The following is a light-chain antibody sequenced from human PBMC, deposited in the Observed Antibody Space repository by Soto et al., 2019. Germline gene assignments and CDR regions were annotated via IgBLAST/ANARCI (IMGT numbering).Light chain of an antibody. CDR1: QRISGSN. V-gene: IGKV3-20*01. CDR2: GSS. Sequence: DIVLTQSPGTLSLSPGERATLSCRASQRISGSNLGWYQQKPGQAPRLIIYGSSKRTTGGPDRFSGTGAGTDFTLPISRLEPEDYAVYYCQQYSSSHRTFGGGTKVEIK. CDR3: QQYSSSHRT. J-gene: IGKJ4*02.